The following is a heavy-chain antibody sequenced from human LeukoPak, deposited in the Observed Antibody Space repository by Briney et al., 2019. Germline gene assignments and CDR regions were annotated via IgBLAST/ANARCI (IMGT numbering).Heavy chain of an antibody. CDR1: GFTFSSYS. V-gene: IGHV3-21*01. J-gene: IGHJ4*02. Sequence: GGSLRLSCAASGFTFSSYSMNWVRQAPGKGLEWVSSISSSSSYIYYADSVKGRFTISRDNAKNSVYLQMSSLRAEDTAMYYCARWYDYDSKGYSYYFDYWGQGTLVTVSS. CDR3: ARWYDYDSKGYSYYFDY. D-gene: IGHD3-22*01. CDR2: ISSSSSYI.